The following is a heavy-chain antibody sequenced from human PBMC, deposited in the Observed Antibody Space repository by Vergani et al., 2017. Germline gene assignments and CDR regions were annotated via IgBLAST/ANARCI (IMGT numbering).Heavy chain of an antibody. J-gene: IGHJ3*02. CDR1: GFTFSSYA. CDR3: AKVGRSEVAGTFGAFDI. D-gene: IGHD6-19*01. Sequence: VNLVGSGGGVVQPGRSLRLSCAASGFTFSSYAMHWVRQAPGKGLEWVSTLSASDRRTHYADSVKGRFTISRDNSKNTLFLHMNSLRPEDTAVYYCAKVGRSEVAGTFGAFDIWGQGTMVTVSS. CDR2: LSASDRRT. V-gene: IGHV3-23*04.